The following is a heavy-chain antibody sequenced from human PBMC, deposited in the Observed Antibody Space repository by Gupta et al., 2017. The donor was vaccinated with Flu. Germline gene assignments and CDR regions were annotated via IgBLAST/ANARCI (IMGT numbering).Heavy chain of an antibody. CDR3: AKGTFGPEY. CDR2: IGGSGSST. Sequence: EVQLLESGGGLVQPGGSLRLSCAASGFTFSNYAMSWVRQAPGKGLEWVSAIGGSGSSTYYADSVKGRFTISRDNSKTTLSLQMNSLRAEDTAVYDWAKGTFGPEYWGQGTLVTVSS. D-gene: IGHD3-16*01. J-gene: IGHJ4*02. CDR1: GFTFSNYA. V-gene: IGHV3-23*01.